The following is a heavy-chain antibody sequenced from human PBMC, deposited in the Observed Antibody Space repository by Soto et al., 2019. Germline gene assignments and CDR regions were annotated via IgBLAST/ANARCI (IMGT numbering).Heavy chain of an antibody. CDR2: IKSRSDGGTT. CDR1: GFTFSKAW. V-gene: IGHV3-15*01. CDR3: ATASETYFDY. Sequence: EVELVESGGGLVEPGGSLRLACAASGFTFSKAWMTWVRQAPGKGLEWVGRIKSRSDGGTTDYAAPLKDRFTISRDDSETTVYLQINSLKTGDAAVYYCATASETYFDYWGQGTLVTVSS. J-gene: IGHJ4*02. D-gene: IGHD6-19*01.